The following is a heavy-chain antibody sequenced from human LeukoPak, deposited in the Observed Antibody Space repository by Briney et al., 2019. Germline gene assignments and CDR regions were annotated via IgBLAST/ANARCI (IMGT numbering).Heavy chain of an antibody. D-gene: IGHD3-9*01. J-gene: IGHJ3*02. Sequence: GGSLRLSCAASGFTFSSYWMSWVRQAPGKGLEWVANIKQDGSEKYYVDSVKGRFTISRDNAKNSLYLQMNSLRAEDTAVYYCAGVLRYFDWLFPAHAFDIWGQGTMVTVSS. CDR1: GFTFSSYW. CDR2: IKQDGSEK. CDR3: AGVLRYFDWLFPAHAFDI. V-gene: IGHV3-7*01.